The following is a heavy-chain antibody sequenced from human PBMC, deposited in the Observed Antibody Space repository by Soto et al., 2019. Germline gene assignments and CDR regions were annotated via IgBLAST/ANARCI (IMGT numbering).Heavy chain of an antibody. CDR2: ISSNGGST. CDR3: VRGGFHDAFDI. J-gene: IGHJ3*02. V-gene: IGHV3-64D*06. D-gene: IGHD3-10*01. CDR1: GFTFSSYA. Sequence: GGSLRLSCSASGFTFSSYAMHWVRQAPGKGLEYVSAISSNGGSTYYADSVKVRFTISRDNSKNTLYLQMSSLRAEDTAVYYCVRGGFHDAFDIWGQGTTVTVSS.